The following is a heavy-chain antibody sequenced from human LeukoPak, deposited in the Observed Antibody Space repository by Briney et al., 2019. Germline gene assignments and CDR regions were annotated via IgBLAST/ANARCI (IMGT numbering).Heavy chain of an antibody. CDR3: AKDLWKADY. D-gene: IGHD3-3*01. CDR2: IGGDAVST. J-gene: IGHJ4*02. Sequence: GGSLRLSCAASGFTFSSYAMSWVRQAPGRGLEWVSAIGGDAVSTYYADSVKGRFSISRDNPKNTLYLQMNSLRADDTAVYYCAKDLWKADYWGQGTLVTVSS. V-gene: IGHV3-23*01. CDR1: GFTFSSYA.